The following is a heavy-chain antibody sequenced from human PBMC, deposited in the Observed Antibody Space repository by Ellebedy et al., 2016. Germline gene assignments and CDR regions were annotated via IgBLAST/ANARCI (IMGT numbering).Heavy chain of an antibody. Sequence: ASVKVSXKASGGTFSSYAISWVRQAPGQGLEWMGWINPHSGGTNYAQKFQGRVTLTRDTSISTAYMELSRLRSDDTAVYYCARGRDSSSWYVVHYYYYGMDVWGQGTTVTVSS. CDR1: GGTFSSYA. V-gene: IGHV1-2*02. CDR3: ARGRDSSSWYVVHYYYYGMDV. J-gene: IGHJ6*02. CDR2: INPHSGGT. D-gene: IGHD6-13*01.